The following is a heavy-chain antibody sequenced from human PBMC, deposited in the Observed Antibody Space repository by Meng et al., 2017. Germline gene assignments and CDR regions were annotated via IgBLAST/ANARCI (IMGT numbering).Heavy chain of an antibody. CDR2: IKTKANSYAT. D-gene: IGHD3-10*01. CDR3: ARDRLWFGELSGFDY. V-gene: IGHV3-73*01. CDR1: GFTFSGSV. Sequence: GESLKISCAASGFTFSGSVMHWVRQASGKGLEWVGRIKTKANSYATTYAASVKGSFTISRDDSKNTAYLQMNSLKSEDAAVYYCARDRLWFGELSGFDYWGQGTLVTVSS. J-gene: IGHJ4*02.